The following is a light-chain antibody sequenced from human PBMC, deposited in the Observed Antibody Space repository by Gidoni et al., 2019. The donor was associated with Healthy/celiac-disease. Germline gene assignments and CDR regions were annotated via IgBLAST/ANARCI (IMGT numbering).Light chain of an antibody. V-gene: IGLV3-1*01. CDR1: KLGDKY. CDR3: QAWDSSRGV. CDR2: QDS. Sequence: SYELTQPPSVSVSPGQTARITCSGDKLGDKYACWYQQKPGQSPVLVIYQDSKRPSGIPERFSGSNSGNTATLTISGTQAMDEADYYCQAWDSSRGVFGGGTKLTVL. J-gene: IGLJ2*01.